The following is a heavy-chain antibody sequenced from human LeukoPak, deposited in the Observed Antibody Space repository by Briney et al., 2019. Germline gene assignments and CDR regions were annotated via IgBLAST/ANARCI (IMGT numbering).Heavy chain of an antibody. CDR1: ASTFITYW. CDR3: ARDRVEYCSSTSCFGRRGYYMDV. D-gene: IGHD2-2*01. J-gene: IGHJ6*03. V-gene: IGHV3-7*01. Sequence: PGRCLRPSCAPAASTFITYWMTWVRHAPGKGLEWVANINQDGSEKYNVDSVKGRFSISRDNAKRSLYLQMNSLRAEDTAVYYCARDRVEYCSSTSCFGRRGYYMDVWGKGTTVTISS. CDR2: INQDGSEK.